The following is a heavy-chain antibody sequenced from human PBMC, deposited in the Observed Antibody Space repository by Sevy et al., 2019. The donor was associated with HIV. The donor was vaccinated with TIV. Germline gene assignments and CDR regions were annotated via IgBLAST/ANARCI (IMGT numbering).Heavy chain of an antibody. CDR1: GFTFSSYV. CDR3: ARGGGYCGGDCYSIDY. CDR2: IWYDGTIK. J-gene: IGHJ4*02. V-gene: IGHV3-33*08. D-gene: IGHD2-21*02. Sequence: GGSLRLSCAASGFTFSSYVMHWVRQAPGKGLEWVALIWYDGTIKYYADSVKGRFTISIDNSKDKLFLQMNSLTPEDTAVYYCARGGGYCGGDCYSIDYWGQGALVTVSS.